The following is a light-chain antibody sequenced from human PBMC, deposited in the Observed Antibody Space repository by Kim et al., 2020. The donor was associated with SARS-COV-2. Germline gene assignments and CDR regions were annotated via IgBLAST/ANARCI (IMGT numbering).Light chain of an antibody. CDR1: TGAVTTTYY. CDR2: GTN. CDR3: LLYHDTIGV. J-gene: IGLJ3*02. Sequence: PGGTITPPCIANTGAVTTTYYPNGFKRKPGRPPGPLIYGTNEGHPWTPARFSGSLVGGKAALTLSGVLPEDEGDYFCLLYHDTIGVFGGGTKLTVL. V-gene: IGLV7-43*01.